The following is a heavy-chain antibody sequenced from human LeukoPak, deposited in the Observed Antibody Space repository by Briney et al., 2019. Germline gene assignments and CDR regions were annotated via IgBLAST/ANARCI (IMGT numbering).Heavy chain of an antibody. V-gene: IGHV4-59*12. CDR2: VYYTGST. CDR3: ARGLKRWYVDY. Sequence: SETLSLTCPVSGGSISNYYYWTWIRQPPGKGLEWIGYVYYTGSTNFNPSLKSRVTMSLDTSRNQFSLRLSSVTAADTAVYYCARGLKRWYVDYWGQGTLVTVSS. D-gene: IGHD2-15*01. J-gene: IGHJ4*02. CDR1: GGSISNYY.